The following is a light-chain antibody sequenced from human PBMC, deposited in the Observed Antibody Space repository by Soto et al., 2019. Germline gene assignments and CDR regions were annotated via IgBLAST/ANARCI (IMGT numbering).Light chain of an antibody. CDR1: QSVSSY. J-gene: IGKJ5*01. CDR3: QQRKNWQVT. V-gene: IGKV3-11*01. CDR2: DAS. Sequence: EIVLTQSPATLSLSPGERATLSCRASQSVSSYSAWYQQKPGQGPRLLIYDASNRATGVSARFSGSGSGTDFTLTISSLEPEDFAVYYCQQRKNWQVTFGQGTRLEIK.